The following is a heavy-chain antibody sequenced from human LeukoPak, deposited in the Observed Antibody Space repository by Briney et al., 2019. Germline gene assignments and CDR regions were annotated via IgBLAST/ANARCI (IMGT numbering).Heavy chain of an antibody. CDR3: ARDSGAPPDAFDI. CDR1: GGTFSSYA. J-gene: IGHJ3*02. CDR2: IIPIFGTA. V-gene: IGHV1-69*05. D-gene: IGHD1-14*01. Sequence: SVKVSCKASGGTFSSYAISWVRQAPGQGLEWMGGIIPIFGTANYAQKLQGRVTITTDESTSTAYMELRSLRSDDTAVYYCARDSGAPPDAFDIWGQGTMVTVSS.